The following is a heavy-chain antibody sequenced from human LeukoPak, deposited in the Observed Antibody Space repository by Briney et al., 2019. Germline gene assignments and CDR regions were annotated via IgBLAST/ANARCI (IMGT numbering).Heavy chain of an antibody. CDR3: AKKAYCSGGSCYPQAGLDY. Sequence: VGSLRLSCAASGFTFSSYAMSWVRQAPGKGLEWVSNIRISGDSTYYADSVKGRFTISRDNPKNTLYLQMNSLRAEDTAVYYCAKKAYCSGGSCYPQAGLDYWGQGTLVTVSS. CDR2: IRISGDST. J-gene: IGHJ4*02. V-gene: IGHV3-23*01. D-gene: IGHD2-15*01. CDR1: GFTFSSYA.